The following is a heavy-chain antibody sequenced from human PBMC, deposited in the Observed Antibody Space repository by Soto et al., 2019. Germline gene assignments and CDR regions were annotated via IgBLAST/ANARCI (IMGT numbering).Heavy chain of an antibody. D-gene: IGHD6-6*01. CDR3: ARAPKVSGSSQTRPDF. J-gene: IGHJ4*02. Sequence: SETLSLTCSVSGVSISSYFWSWIRQAPGRGLEWIGYTYHRGSTNYSPSLKSRVAISIDTSKKQFSLKLASVTAADTAVYYCARAPKVSGSSQTRPDFWGQGTLVTVSS. CDR1: GVSISSYF. CDR2: TYHRGST. V-gene: IGHV4-59*12.